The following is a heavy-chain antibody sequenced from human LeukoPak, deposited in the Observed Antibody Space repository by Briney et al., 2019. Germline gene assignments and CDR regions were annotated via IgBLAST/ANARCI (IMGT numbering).Heavy chain of an antibody. J-gene: IGHJ3*02. CDR2: IYTSGST. V-gene: IGHV4-4*07. D-gene: IGHD3-16*01. Sequence: PSETLSLTCTVSGGSISGDYWSWIRQPAGTGLEWIGRIYTSGSTIYNPSLKSRVTMSVDTSKNQFSLKLSSVTAADTAVYYCARGYDWVAFDIWGQGTMVTVSS. CDR3: ARGYDWVAFDI. CDR1: GGSISGDY.